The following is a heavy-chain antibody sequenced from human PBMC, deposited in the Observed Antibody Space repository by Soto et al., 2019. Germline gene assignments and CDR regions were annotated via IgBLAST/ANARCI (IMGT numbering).Heavy chain of an antibody. CDR2: INHSGST. CDR1: GGSFSGYY. Sequence: QVQLQQWGAGLLKPSETLSLTCAVYGGSFSGYYWSWIRQPPGKGLEWIGEINHSGSTNYNPSRKSRVPKSLDTCKNQFSLKLSSVTAAGTDVYYYEREYYGMPVWGQGTTVTVSS. V-gene: IGHV4-34*01. CDR3: EREYYGMPV. J-gene: IGHJ6*02.